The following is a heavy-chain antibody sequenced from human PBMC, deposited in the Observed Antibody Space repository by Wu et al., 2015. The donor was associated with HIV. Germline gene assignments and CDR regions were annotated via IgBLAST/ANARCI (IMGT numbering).Heavy chain of an antibody. Sequence: QVHLVQSGTEVKKPGSSVKVPCRTSGGTFNNCAITWVRQAPGQGLEWMGRIIPLTGTSNFAQNFQGRVNFLARTAHCNSLHLELSGLRSEDTAVYYCARGSIKKKEKFDYXVINYYYVRGNVWGQGTTVTVS. V-gene: IGHV1-69*11. J-gene: IGHJ6*02. CDR2: IIPLTGTS. CDR3: ARGSIKKKEKFDYXVINYYYVRGNV. D-gene: IGHD3-16*01. CDR1: GGTFNNCA.